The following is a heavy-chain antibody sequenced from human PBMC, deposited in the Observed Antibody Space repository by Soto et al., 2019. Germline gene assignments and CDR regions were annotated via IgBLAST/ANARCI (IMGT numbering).Heavy chain of an antibody. Sequence: SVKVSCKASGCTFSSYAISWVRQAPGQGLEWMGGIIPIFGTAYYAQKFQGRVTITADESTSTAYMELSSLRSEDTAVYYCAILRELLPRYYAMEVWGNVTTLTVSS. CDR2: IIPIFGTA. V-gene: IGHV1-69*13. J-gene: IGHJ6*04. D-gene: IGHD1-26*01. CDR3: AILRELLPRYYAMEV. CDR1: GCTFSSYA.